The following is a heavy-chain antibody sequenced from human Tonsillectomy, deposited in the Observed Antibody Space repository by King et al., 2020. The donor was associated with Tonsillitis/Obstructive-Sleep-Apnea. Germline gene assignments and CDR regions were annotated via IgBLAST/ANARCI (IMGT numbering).Heavy chain of an antibody. V-gene: IGHV3-23*04. J-gene: IGHJ6*03. CDR3: ANKGIAAAGQHYYYYMDV. D-gene: IGHD6-13*01. CDR1: GFTFSSYA. CDR2: ISGSGGSS. Sequence: VQLVESGGGLVQPGGSLIRSCAASGFTFSSYAMSWVLQAPGKGLEWVSAISGSGGSSYYAYSVKSRFTIYRDNSKNTVYLQMNSLRSEDTAVYYCANKGIAAAGQHYYYYMDVWGKGTTVTVSS.